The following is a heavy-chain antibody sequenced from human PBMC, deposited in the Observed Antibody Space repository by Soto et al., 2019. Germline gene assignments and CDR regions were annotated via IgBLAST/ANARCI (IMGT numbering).Heavy chain of an antibody. CDR2: IWYDGSKK. Sequence: QVQLVESGGGVVQPGRSLRLSCAASGFSFSSYGMLWVRQAPGKGLEWVARIWYDGSKKYYADSVEGRFTISRDNSKNTLYLQMNSLRAEDTAVYYCAADFGEEWGQGTLVTVSS. V-gene: IGHV3-33*01. CDR3: AADFGEE. J-gene: IGHJ4*02. CDR1: GFSFSSYG. D-gene: IGHD3-16*01.